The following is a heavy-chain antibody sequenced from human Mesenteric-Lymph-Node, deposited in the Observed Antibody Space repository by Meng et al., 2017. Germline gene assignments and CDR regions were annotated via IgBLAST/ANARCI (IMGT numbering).Heavy chain of an antibody. CDR2: ISHDGNIK. J-gene: IGHJ5*02. V-gene: IGHV3-30*01. CDR1: GFTFNTYA. CDR3: AREEGSSGRAGWFDP. D-gene: IGHD6-19*01. Sequence: GGSLRLSCAASGFTFNTYAMQWARQAPGKGLEWVAAISHDGNIKLYADSVRGRFTISRDNSRNTLDLQMNSLTSEDTAMYYCAREEGSSGRAGWFDPWGRGTLVTVSS.